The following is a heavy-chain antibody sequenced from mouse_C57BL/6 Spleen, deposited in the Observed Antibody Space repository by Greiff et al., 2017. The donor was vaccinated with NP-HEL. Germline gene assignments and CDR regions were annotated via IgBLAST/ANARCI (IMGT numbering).Heavy chain of an antibody. J-gene: IGHJ3*01. CDR2: INPYNGGT. CDR3: AREGDTDYGGFAY. Sequence: EVQLQQSGPVLVKPGASVKMSCKASGYTFTDYYMNWVKQSHGKSLEWIGVINPYNGGTSYNQKFKGKATLTVDKSSSTAYMELNSLTSEDSAVYYCAREGDTDYGGFAYWGQGTLVTVSA. D-gene: IGHD1-1*01. V-gene: IGHV1-19*01. CDR1: GYTFTDYY.